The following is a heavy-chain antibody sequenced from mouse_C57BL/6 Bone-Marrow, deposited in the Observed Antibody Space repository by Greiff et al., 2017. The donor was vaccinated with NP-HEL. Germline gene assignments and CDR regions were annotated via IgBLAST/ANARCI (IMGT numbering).Heavy chain of an antibody. CDR3: ARGLSGYAWFAY. J-gene: IGHJ3*01. Sequence: QVTLKVSGAELVKPGASVKMSCKASGYTFTTYPIEWMKQNHGKSLEWIGNFHPYNDDTKYNEKFKGKATLTVEKSSSTVYLELSRLTSDDSAVYYCARGLSGYAWFAYWGQGTLVTVSA. V-gene: IGHV1-47*01. D-gene: IGHD2-2*01. CDR1: GYTFTTYP. CDR2: FHPYNDDT.